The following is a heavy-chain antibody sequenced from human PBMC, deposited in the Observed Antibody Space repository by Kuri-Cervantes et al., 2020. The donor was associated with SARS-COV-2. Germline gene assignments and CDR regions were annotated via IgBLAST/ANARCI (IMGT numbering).Heavy chain of an antibody. CDR1: GYSISSGYY. J-gene: IGHJ4*02. V-gene: IGHV4-38-2*02. D-gene: IGHD4-11*01. Sequence: SCTVSGYSISSGYYWGWLRQPPGKGLEWIGRIYYSGSTYYKPSLKSRVTISVDTSKNQFSLKLSSVTAADTGVYYCARGGSNGTLYYCRQGTRVTVSS. CDR3: ARGGSNGTLYY. CDR2: IYYSGST.